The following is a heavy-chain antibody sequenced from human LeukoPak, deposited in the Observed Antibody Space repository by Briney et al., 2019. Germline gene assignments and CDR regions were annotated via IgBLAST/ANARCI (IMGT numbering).Heavy chain of an antibody. Sequence: SETLSLTCTVSGGSISSYYWSWIRQPPGKGLEWIGYIYYCGSTNYNPSLKSRVTISVDTSKNQFSLKLSSVTAADKAVYYCARGGYYYDSSGYYLLDAFDIWGQGTMVTVSS. D-gene: IGHD3-22*01. CDR1: GGSISSYY. CDR2: IYYCGST. CDR3: ARGGYYYDSSGYYLLDAFDI. V-gene: IGHV4-59*01. J-gene: IGHJ3*02.